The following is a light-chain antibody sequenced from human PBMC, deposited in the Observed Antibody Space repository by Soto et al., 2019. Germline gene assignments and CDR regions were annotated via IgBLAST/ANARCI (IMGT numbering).Light chain of an antibody. CDR1: QSISSY. CDR2: AAS. V-gene: IGKV1-39*01. Sequence: DIQMTQSPSSLSASVRDRVTITCRASQSISSYLNWYQQKPGKAPKLLSYAASSLQSGVPSRFSGSGSGTDFTLTISSLQPEDFATYYCQQSYSTPMYTFGQGTKRESK. CDR3: QQSYSTPMYT. J-gene: IGKJ2*01.